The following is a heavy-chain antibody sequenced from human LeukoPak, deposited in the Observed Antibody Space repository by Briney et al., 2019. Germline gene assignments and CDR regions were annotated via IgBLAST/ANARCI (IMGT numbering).Heavy chain of an antibody. D-gene: IGHD3-22*01. J-gene: IGHJ4*02. CDR2: ISYDGSNK. CDR1: GFTFSSYA. V-gene: IGHV3-30-3*01. Sequence: GRSLRLSCAASGFTFSSYAMHWVRQAPGKGLEWVAVISYDGSNKYYADSVKGRFTISRDNSKNTLYLQMNSLRAEDTAVYYCARDPHQYYYDSSGSYDAPYWGQGTLVTVSS. CDR3: ARDPHQYYYDSSGSYDAPY.